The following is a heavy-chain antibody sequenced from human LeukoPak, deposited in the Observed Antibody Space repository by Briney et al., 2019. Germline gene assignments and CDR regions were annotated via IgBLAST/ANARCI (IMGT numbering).Heavy chain of an antibody. J-gene: IGHJ4*02. Sequence: SETLSLTCTVSGGSTNTYCWSWIRQPAEKGLEWIGRIYPSGSTYYNPSLKSRVTISIDKSKNQFFLRLTSVTAADTAVYYCARDRSGYSEYYFDYWGQRSLVTVSS. CDR2: IYPSGST. CDR3: ARDRSGYSEYYFDY. D-gene: IGHD5-12*01. V-gene: IGHV4-4*07. CDR1: GGSTNTYC.